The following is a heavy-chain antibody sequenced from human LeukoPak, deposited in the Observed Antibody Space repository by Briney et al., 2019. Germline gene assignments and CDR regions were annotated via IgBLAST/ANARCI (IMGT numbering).Heavy chain of an antibody. CDR3: ASGPYYYYGSGSYFGY. D-gene: IGHD3-10*01. CDR2: ISHRGNT. J-gene: IGHJ4*02. CDR1: SASGSFSGYY. V-gene: IGHV4-34*01. Sequence: SETLSLTCAVYSASGSFSGYYWSWIRQSPGKGLEWIGEISHRGNTNYNPSLGSRVIISVDTSKNQFSLRLSSVTAADTAMYYCASGPYYYYGSGSYFGYWGQGTLVTVSS.